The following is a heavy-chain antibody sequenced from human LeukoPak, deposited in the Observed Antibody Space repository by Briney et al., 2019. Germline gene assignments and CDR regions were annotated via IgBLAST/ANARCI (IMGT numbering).Heavy chain of an antibody. CDR1: GYTFTDYY. CDR2: INPNSGGT. J-gene: IGHJ4*02. D-gene: IGHD2-2*01. Sequence: ASVKVSCKASGYTFTDYYMHWVRQAPGQGLECMGWINPNSGGTYSAQKFQGWVTMTRDTSISTAYMELSRLTSDDTAVYYCARANALHCSSTSCLFDYWGQGTLVTVSS. V-gene: IGHV1-2*04. CDR3: ARANALHCSSTSCLFDY.